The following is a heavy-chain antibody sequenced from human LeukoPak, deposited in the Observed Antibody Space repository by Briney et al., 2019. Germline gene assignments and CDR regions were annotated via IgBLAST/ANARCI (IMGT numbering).Heavy chain of an antibody. CDR3: ARDPGGCSSTSCRDY. V-gene: IGHV1-18*01. Sequence: SVKVSCKASGYTFTSYGISWVRQAPGQGLEWMGWISAYKGNTNYAQKLQGRVTMTTDTATSTVYMELSRLRYDDTAVYYCARDPGGCSSTSCRDYWGQRTLVTVSS. D-gene: IGHD2-2*01. CDR2: ISAYKGNT. J-gene: IGHJ4*02. CDR1: GYTFTSYG.